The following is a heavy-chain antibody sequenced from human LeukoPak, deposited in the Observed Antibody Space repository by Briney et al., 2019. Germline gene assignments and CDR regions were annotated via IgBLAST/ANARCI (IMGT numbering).Heavy chain of an antibody. CDR2: ISSSSSYI. V-gene: IGHV3-21*01. J-gene: IGHJ5*02. CDR3: ARDHYYDSSGYYGWFDP. Sequence: GGSLRLSCAASGFTFSSYSMNWVRQAPGKGREWVSYISSSSSYIYYADSVKGRFTISRDNAKNSLYLQMNSLRAEDTAVYYCARDHYYDSSGYYGWFDPWGQGTLVTVSS. CDR1: GFTFSSYS. D-gene: IGHD3-22*01.